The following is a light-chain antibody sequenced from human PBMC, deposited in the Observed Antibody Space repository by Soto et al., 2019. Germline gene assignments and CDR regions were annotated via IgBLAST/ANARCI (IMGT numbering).Light chain of an antibody. CDR1: QSVTTN. Sequence: TRSPSSLSVFPGERVIVSCRASQSVTTNLAWYLHKAGQAPTLLIYGASTRAGGVSDRFSGGGSGAEFTLTISGLQSGDSAIYYCQQYEKWPFTFGQGTKVDIK. CDR3: QQYEKWPFT. V-gene: IGKV3-15*01. CDR2: GAS. J-gene: IGKJ2*01.